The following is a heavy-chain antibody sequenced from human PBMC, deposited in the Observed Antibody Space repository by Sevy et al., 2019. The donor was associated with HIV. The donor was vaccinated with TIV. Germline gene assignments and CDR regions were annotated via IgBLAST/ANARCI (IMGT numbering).Heavy chain of an antibody. CDR1: GGSISAYY. J-gene: IGHJ5*02. CDR2: IYYTGST. D-gene: IGHD5-12*01. V-gene: IGHV4-59*01. CDR3: ARAPPVRSGDDALNWFDP. Sequence: SETLSLTCTVFGGSISAYYWSWIRQSPGKGLQYIGYIYYTGSTNYYPSLKSRVTISVDTSKNQFSLRLTSVTAADTAIYYCARAPPVRSGDDALNWFDPWGQGTLVTVSS.